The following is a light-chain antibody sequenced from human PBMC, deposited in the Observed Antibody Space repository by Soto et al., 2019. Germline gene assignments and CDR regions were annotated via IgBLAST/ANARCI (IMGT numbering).Light chain of an antibody. CDR3: QQYGNSPWT. Sequence: EMVLTQSPATLSLSPGERATLSCGASQSVSSRYVAWYQQKPGLAPRLLSYDASSRATGIPDRFSGSGAGTDFTLTISRLEPEDFAVYYCQQYGNSPWTFGQGTRVEIK. J-gene: IGKJ1*01. CDR2: DAS. CDR1: QSVSSRY. V-gene: IGKV3D-20*01.